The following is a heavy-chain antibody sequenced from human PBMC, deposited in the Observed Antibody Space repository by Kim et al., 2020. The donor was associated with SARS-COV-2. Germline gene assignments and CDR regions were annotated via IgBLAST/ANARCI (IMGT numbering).Heavy chain of an antibody. Sequence: GGSLRLSCAASGFTFSSYWMSWVRQAPGKGLEWVANIKQDGSEKYYVDSVKGRFTISRDNAKNSLYLQMNSLRVEDTAVYYCARDSVVAAHYEGYDQWGQGTLVTVSS. D-gene: IGHD2-15*01. CDR3: ARDSVVAAHYEGYDQ. J-gene: IGHJ4*02. CDR2: IKQDGSEK. V-gene: IGHV3-7*03. CDR1: GFTFSSYW.